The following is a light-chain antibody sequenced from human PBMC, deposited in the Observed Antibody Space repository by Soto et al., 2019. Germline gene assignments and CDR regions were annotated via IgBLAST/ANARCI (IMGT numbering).Light chain of an antibody. V-gene: IGKV1-9*01. CDR2: AAT. CDR3: QQLNNYPLT. CDR1: QGINSD. Sequence: DIQLTQSPAFLSASVGDRVTITCRASQGINSDLAWYQQKPGRAPKLLIYAATTLQSGVPSRFSGSGSGTEFTLTISIRQPDDFATYYCQQLNNYPLTFGGGAKVEI. J-gene: IGKJ4*01.